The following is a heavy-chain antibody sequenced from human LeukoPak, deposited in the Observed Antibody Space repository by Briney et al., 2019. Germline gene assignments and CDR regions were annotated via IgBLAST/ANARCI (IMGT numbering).Heavy chain of an antibody. D-gene: IGHD1-1*01. CDR1: GDSISSYF. V-gene: IGHV4-59*01. Sequence: SETLSLTCSVSGDSISSYFWAWIRQPPGKGLEWIGYVCYNGTTNYNPSLRNRVAISIDTSKNQFSLKLNSATAADTAVYYCARVNINNWHSCDYWGQGTLVTVSS. CDR2: VCYNGTT. CDR3: ARVNINNWHSCDY. J-gene: IGHJ4*02.